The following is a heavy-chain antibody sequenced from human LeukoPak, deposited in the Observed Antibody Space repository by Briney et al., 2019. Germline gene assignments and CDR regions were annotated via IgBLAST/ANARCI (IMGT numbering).Heavy chain of an antibody. V-gene: IGHV3-21*01. J-gene: IGHJ4*02. Sequence: GGSLRLSCAASGFTFSSYTMNWVRQAPGKGLQWVSSISSSSSYIYYADSVKGRFTISRDNAKNSLYLQMNSLGAEDTALYYCARDHRLGDYGNSYYFDYWGQGTLATVSS. CDR3: ARDHRLGDYGNSYYFDY. D-gene: IGHD4-11*01. CDR1: GFTFSSYT. CDR2: ISSSSSYI.